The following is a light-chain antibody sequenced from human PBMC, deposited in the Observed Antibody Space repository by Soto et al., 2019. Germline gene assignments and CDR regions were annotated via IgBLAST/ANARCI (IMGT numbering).Light chain of an antibody. V-gene: IGKV1-39*01. Sequence: DIQMTQSPSSLSASVGDRVTITCRASQSISRYLNWYQQKPGKAPNLLIYVASSLQSEVPSRFSGSGSGTDFTLTITSLQPEDIGTYYCQNCFTVPYTFGQGTKVDIK. CDR3: QNCFTVPYT. CDR2: VAS. J-gene: IGKJ2*01. CDR1: QSISRY.